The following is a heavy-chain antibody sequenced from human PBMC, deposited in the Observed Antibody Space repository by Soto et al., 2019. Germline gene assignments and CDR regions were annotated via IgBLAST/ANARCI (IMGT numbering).Heavy chain of an antibody. V-gene: IGHV3-74*01. CDR1: GFTFSAYW. D-gene: IGHD1-1*01. CDR3: ARGPRVSSTGTGAH. J-gene: IGHJ4*02. CDR2: ISDDGSTA. Sequence: ETLRLSCAVSGFTFSAYWMHWVRQVPGKGLTWVSRISDDGSTATYADSVKGRFVISRDNAKNSLYLEMNTLRVDDSGLYYCARGPRVSSTGTGAHWGRGTLVTVSS.